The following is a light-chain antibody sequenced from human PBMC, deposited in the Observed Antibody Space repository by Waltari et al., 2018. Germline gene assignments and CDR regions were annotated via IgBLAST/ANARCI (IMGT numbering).Light chain of an antibody. CDR1: TSYVGSYDL. V-gene: IGLV2-23*02. Sequence: QSALTQPASVSGTPGQSITISCSGTTSYVGSYDLCSWYQQPPGEAPKLLICEVFKRPPDTSSRFSGAKSGSTASLTISGLQPEDEADYYCCSYAGRGTYVFGSGTKVTVL. J-gene: IGLJ1*01. CDR3: CSYAGRGTYV. CDR2: EVF.